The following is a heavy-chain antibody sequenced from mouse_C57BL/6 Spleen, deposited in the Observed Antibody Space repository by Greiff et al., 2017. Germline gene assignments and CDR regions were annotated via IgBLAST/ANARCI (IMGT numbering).Heavy chain of an antibody. CDR2: IYPGGGYT. D-gene: IGHD2-4*01. V-gene: IGHV1-63*01. CDR3: ARWKYDSYFDY. J-gene: IGHJ2*01. Sequence: VKLMESGAELVRPGTSVKMSCKASGYTFTNYWIGWAKQRPGHGLEWIGDIYPGGGYTNYNEKFKGKATLTADKSSSTAYMQFSSLTSEDSAIXYCARWKYDSYFDYWGQGTTLTVSS. CDR1: GYTFTNYW.